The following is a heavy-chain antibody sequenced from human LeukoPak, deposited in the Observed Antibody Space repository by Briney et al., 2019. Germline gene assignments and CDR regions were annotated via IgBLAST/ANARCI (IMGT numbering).Heavy chain of an antibody. CDR3: ARDKVNWNDAGAFDY. Sequence: SVKVSCKASGGTFSSYAISWVRQAPGQGLEWMGRIIPILGIANYAQKFQGRVTITADKSTSTAYMELSSLRSEDTAVYYCARDKVNWNDAGAFDYWGQGTLVTVSS. CDR2: IIPILGIA. V-gene: IGHV1-69*04. D-gene: IGHD1-1*01. CDR1: GGTFSSYA. J-gene: IGHJ4*02.